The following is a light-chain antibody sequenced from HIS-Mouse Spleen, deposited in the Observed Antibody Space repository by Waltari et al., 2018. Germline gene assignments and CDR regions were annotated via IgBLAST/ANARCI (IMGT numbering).Light chain of an antibody. V-gene: IGLV2-23*03. J-gene: IGLJ2*01. CDR3: CSYAGSSTFGV. CDR1: SSDVGSYNL. CDR2: EGS. Sequence: QSALTQPASVSGSPGQSITISCTGTSSDVGSYNLVSWYQQHPGKAPKLMIYEGSKRTSGVSNRFSGSKCGNTASLTISGLQAEDEADYYCCSYAGSSTFGVFGGGTKLTVL.